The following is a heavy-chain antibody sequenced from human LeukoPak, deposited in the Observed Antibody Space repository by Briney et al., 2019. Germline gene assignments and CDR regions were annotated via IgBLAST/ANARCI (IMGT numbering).Heavy chain of an antibody. CDR2: INHSGST. D-gene: IGHD3-3*01. CDR3: ARGIMIFGVVTPDYYYYGMDV. V-gene: IGHV4-34*01. CDR1: GGSFSGYY. J-gene: IGHJ6*02. Sequence: PSETLSLTCAVYGGSFSGYYWSWIRQPPGKGLEWIGEINHSGSTNYNPSLKSRVTISVDTSKNQFSLKLSSVTAADTAVYYCARGIMIFGVVTPDYYYYGMDVWGQGTTVTVSS.